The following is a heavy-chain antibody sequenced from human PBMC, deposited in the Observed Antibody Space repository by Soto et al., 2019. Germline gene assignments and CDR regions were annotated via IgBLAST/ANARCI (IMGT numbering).Heavy chain of an antibody. J-gene: IGHJ6*02. Sequence: EVQLGESAGDLVQPGGSLRLSCAASGFTFSSYWMHWVRQAPVKGLVWVSRIKGDGSSTNSADSLQGRFTISRDNAKNTLYLEMNSLRAEDTAVYYCARGKTNVSALDVWGQGTAVTVSS. CDR1: GFTFSSYW. CDR2: IKGDGSST. CDR3: ARGKTNVSALDV. V-gene: IGHV3-74*01.